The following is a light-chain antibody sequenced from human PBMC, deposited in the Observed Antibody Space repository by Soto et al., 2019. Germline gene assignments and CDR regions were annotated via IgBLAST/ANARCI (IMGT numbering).Light chain of an antibody. CDR3: KQYGRSSFT. Sequence: EIVLTQSPGTLSLSPGEAATLSCRASPSVASTYLAWYQQKPGLAPRLIIYGASNRASGTPDRFSGGGSGTDFTLTISRLEPEDFAVYYCKQYGRSSFTLGQGPKLEI. CDR1: PSVASTY. CDR2: GAS. J-gene: IGKJ2*01. V-gene: IGKV3-20*01.